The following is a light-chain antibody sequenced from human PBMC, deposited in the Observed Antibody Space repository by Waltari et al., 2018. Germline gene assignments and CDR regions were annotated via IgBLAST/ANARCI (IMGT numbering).Light chain of an antibody. Sequence: QSVLTQPPSVSEAPRQRVTISCSGSRSNIGNNAVNWYQQLPGKAPKLLIYYDDLLPSGVPDRFSDSKSGPSAFLAINGLQSEDEADYYCAAWDDRLTGVVFGGGTKLTVL. CDR1: RSNIGNNA. CDR3: AAWDDRLTGVV. V-gene: IGLV1-36*01. J-gene: IGLJ3*02. CDR2: YDD.